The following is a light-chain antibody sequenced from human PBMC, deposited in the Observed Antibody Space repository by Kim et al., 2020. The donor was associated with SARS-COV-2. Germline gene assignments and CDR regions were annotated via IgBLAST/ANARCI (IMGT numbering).Light chain of an antibody. Sequence: VSQGERASLTCRASQSVLTNLAWYQQKPGQAPRLLIYGASTRVTGIPASFSGSGSGTEFTLTISSLQSEDFVIYYCQQYYNWPRTFGQGTKGDIK. V-gene: IGKV3-15*01. CDR3: QQYYNWPRT. J-gene: IGKJ1*01. CDR2: GAS. CDR1: QSVLTN.